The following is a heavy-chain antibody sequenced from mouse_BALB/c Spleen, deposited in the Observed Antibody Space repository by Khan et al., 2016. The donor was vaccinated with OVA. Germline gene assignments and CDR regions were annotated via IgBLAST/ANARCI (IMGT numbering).Heavy chain of an antibody. Sequence: EVELVESGGVLLEPGGSLKLSCAASEFTFSSFVMSWVRQTPEKRLEWVATISSAATYTYYPDSVKGRFTISRDNAKNTLYLQMNSLRSDDTAIYYCANGNYGWFAYWGQGTLVTVST. J-gene: IGHJ3*01. CDR1: EFTFSSFV. V-gene: IGHV5-9-1*01. D-gene: IGHD2-1*01. CDR3: ANGNYGWFAY. CDR2: ISSAATYT.